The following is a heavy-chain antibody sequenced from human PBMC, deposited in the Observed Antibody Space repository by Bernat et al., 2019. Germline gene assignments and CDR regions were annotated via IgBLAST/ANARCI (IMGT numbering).Heavy chain of an antibody. CDR3: ARYYDILTGYYGYYYYYMDV. Sequence: EVQLVESGGDLVKPGGSLRLSCAASGFTFSSYSMNWVRQAPGKGLEWVSSISSSSSYIYYADSVKGRFTISRDNAKNSLYLQMNSLRAEDTAVYYCARYYDILTGYYGYYYYYMDVWGKGTTVTVSS. CDR1: GFTFSSYS. V-gene: IGHV3-21*01. CDR2: ISSSSSYI. J-gene: IGHJ6*03. D-gene: IGHD3-9*01.